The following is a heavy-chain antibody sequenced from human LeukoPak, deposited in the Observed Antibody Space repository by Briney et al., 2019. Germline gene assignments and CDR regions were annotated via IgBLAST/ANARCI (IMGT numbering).Heavy chain of an antibody. CDR1: GYSISSGYY. J-gene: IGHJ4*02. CDR2: IYHSGST. V-gene: IGHV4-38-2*02. CDR3: ARELRSGSYYADY. Sequence: PSETLSLTCTVSGYSISSGYYWGWIRQPPGKGLEWIGSIYHSGSTYYNPSLKSRVTISVDTSKNQFSLKLSSVTAADTAVYYCARELRSGSYYADYWGQGTLVTVSS. D-gene: IGHD1-26*01.